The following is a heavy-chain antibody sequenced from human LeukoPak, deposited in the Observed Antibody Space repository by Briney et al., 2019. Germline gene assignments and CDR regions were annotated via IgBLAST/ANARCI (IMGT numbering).Heavy chain of an antibody. CDR2: INPNSGGT. V-gene: IGHV1-2*02. Sequence: GASVKVSCKASGYTFTGYYMHWVRQAPGQGLEWMGWINPNSGGTNYAQKFQGRVTMTRDTSISTAYMELSRLRSDDTAVYYCARVGGGSGSYYNEGLVDLDLWGQGTLVTVSS. D-gene: IGHD3-10*01. J-gene: IGHJ5*02. CDR1: GYTFTGYY. CDR3: ARVGGGSGSYYNEGLVDLDL.